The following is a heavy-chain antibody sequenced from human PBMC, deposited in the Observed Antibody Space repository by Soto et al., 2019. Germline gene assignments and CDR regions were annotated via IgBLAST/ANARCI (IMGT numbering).Heavy chain of an antibody. V-gene: IGHV4-30-4*01. D-gene: IGHD3-3*01. CDR3: ARGEPRFMEWLLLSEYFDP. Sequence: PSETLSLTCTVSGGSISSGDYYWSWIRQPPGKGLEWIGYIYYSGSTYYNPSLKSRVTISIDTSKNQVSLTLSSVTAADTAVYYCARGEPRFMEWLLLSEYFDPWGQGTLVTVSS. CDR2: IYYSGST. CDR1: GGSISSGDYY. J-gene: IGHJ5*02.